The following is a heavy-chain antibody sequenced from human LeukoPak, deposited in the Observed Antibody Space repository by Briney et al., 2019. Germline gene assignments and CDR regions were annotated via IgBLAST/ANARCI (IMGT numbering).Heavy chain of an antibody. D-gene: IGHD1-26*01. CDR3: ATMGAKDRDY. CDR1: GYTFTGYY. V-gene: IGHV1-2*04. Sequence: ASVKVSCKASGYTFTGYYIHWVRQAPGQGLEWMGWINPYSGATNFAQRFQGWVTMTRDTSISTAYMELSRLRSDDTALYYCATMGAKDRDYWGQGTLVTVSS. J-gene: IGHJ4*02. CDR2: INPYSGAT.